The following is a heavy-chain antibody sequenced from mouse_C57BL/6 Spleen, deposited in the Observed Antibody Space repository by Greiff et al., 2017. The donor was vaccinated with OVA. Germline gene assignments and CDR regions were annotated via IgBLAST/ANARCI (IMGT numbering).Heavy chain of an antibody. D-gene: IGHD3-2*02. Sequence: VQLHQSGAELVKPGASVKISCKASGYAFSSYWMNWVKQRPGKGLEWIGQIYPGDGDTNYNGKFKGKATLTADKSSSTAYMQLSSLTSEDSAVYFCARSTTAQAHFDYWGQGTTLTVSS. CDR3: ARSTTAQAHFDY. J-gene: IGHJ2*01. CDR2: IYPGDGDT. CDR1: GYAFSSYW. V-gene: IGHV1-80*01.